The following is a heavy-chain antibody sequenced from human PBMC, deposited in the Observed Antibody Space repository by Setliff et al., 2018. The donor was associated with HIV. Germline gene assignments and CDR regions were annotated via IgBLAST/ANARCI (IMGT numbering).Heavy chain of an antibody. Sequence: GGSLRLSCAAAGFTFSNAWMNWVRQAPGKGLEWIGRIKSKTDGGTTYYAAPVEGRFTISRDDSKNTLSLQMNSLKTEDTAIYYCTTDLGSGRFSWNNNWGQGTLVTVSS. CDR3: TTDLGSGRFSWNNN. V-gene: IGHV3-15*01. CDR2: IKSKTDGGTT. J-gene: IGHJ4*02. D-gene: IGHD1-26*01. CDR1: GFTFSNAW.